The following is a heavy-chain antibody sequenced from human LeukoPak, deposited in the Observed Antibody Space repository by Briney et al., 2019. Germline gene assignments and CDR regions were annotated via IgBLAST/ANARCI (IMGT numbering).Heavy chain of an antibody. CDR2: ISYDGSNK. Sequence: GRSLGLSCAASGFTFSSYAMHWVRQAPGKGLEWVAVISYDGSNKYYADSVKGRFTISRDNSKNTLYLQMNSLRAEDTAVYYCASPTVAGTPYFDYWGQGTLVTVSS. V-gene: IGHV3-30*04. CDR1: GFTFSSYA. J-gene: IGHJ4*02. CDR3: ASPTVAGTPYFDY. D-gene: IGHD6-19*01.